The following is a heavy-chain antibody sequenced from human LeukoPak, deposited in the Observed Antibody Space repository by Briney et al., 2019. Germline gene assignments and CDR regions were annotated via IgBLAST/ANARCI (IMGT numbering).Heavy chain of an antibody. CDR2: ISGSGGST. J-gene: IGHJ6*03. V-gene: IGHV3-23*01. CDR3: AKVYSSMVRGVNYYMDV. CDR1: GFTFSTYT. Sequence: GGSLRHSCAASGFTFSTYTMNWVRQAPGKGLEWVSAISGSGGSTYYADSVKGRFTISRDNSKNTLYLQMNSLRAEDTAVYYCAKVYSSMVRGVNYYMDVWGKGTTVTISS. D-gene: IGHD3-10*01.